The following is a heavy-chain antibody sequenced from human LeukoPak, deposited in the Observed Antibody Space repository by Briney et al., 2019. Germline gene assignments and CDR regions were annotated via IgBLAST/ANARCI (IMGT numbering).Heavy chain of an antibody. CDR3: ARMFRAVAGTDDAFDI. D-gene: IGHD6-19*01. CDR2: ISAYNGNT. Sequence: ASVKVSCKASGYTFTSYGISWVRQAPGQGLEWMGWISAYNGNTNYAQKLQGRVTMTTDTSTSTAYMELRSLRSDDTAVYYCARMFRAVAGTDDAFDIWGQGTMVTVSS. J-gene: IGHJ3*02. CDR1: GYTFTSYG. V-gene: IGHV1-18*01.